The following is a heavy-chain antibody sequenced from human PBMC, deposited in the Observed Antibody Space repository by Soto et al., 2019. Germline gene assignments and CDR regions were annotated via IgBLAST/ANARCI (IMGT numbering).Heavy chain of an antibody. CDR1: GGSISSSSYY. V-gene: IGHV4-39*01. D-gene: IGHD1-26*01. J-gene: IGHJ6*02. CDR2: IYYSGST. CDR3: ASHPELAVGMDV. Sequence: PXARLLLPCTVCGGSISSSSYYWGCVRQPPGKGLEWIGSIYYSGSTYYNPSLKSRVTISVDTSKNQFSLKLSSVTAADTAVYYSASHPELAVGMDVWGEGTAVTGS.